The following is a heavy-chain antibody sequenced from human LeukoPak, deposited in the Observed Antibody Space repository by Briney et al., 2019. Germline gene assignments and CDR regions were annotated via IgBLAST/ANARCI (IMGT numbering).Heavy chain of an antibody. CDR3: AKDLIWPVSWFDP. D-gene: IGHD3/OR15-3a*01. V-gene: IGHV1-8*03. Sequence: GASVKVSCKASGYTFTSYDINWVRQATGQGLGWMGWMNPSSGNTGYAQKFQGRVTITRNTSISTAYMELSSLRSEDTAVYYCAKDLIWPVSWFDPWGQGTLVTVSS. CDR2: MNPSSGNT. J-gene: IGHJ5*02. CDR1: GYTFTSYD.